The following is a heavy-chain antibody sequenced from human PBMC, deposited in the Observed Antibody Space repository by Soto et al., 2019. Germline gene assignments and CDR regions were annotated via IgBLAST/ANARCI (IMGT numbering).Heavy chain of an antibody. D-gene: IGHD6-19*01. V-gene: IGHV3-30*18. J-gene: IGHJ4*02. CDR3: AKEYNSGWVDY. CDR2: ISSDGGSE. Sequence: QVQLVESGGGVVQPGRSLRLACAASGLTFSYYGMHWVRQAPGKGLEWVAVISSDGGSEYYADSVKGRFTISRDNSKNTVLLQMNSLRLDDTAVYYCAKEYNSGWVDYWGQGTLVTVSS. CDR1: GLTFSYYG.